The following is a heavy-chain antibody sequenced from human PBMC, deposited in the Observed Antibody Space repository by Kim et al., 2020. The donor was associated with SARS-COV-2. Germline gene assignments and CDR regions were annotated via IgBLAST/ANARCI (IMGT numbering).Heavy chain of an antibody. D-gene: IGHD3-10*01. Sequence: YVNSGKARFTISRDTAKNSLYVQMNNLRVEDTAVYYCARMGGTGYFGMAVWGHGTTVIVSS. J-gene: IGHJ6*02. V-gene: IGHV3-7*03. CDR3: ARMGGTGYFGMAV.